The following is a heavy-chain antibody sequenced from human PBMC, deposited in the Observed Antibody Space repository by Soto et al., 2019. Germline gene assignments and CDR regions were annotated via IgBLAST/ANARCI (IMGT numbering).Heavy chain of an antibody. Sequence: SVKDSCKASGGAFSSYAISWVRQAPVKGLEWMGGIIPIFGTANYAQKFQGRVTITADESTSTAYMELSSLRSEDTAVYHCARVDISTLDYWGQGTLVIVSS. J-gene: IGHJ4*02. V-gene: IGHV1-69*01. CDR1: GGAFSSYA. D-gene: IGHD6-13*01. CDR3: ARVDISTLDY. CDR2: IIPIFGTA.